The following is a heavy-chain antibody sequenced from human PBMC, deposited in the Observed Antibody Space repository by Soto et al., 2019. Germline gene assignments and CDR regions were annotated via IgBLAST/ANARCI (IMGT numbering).Heavy chain of an antibody. CDR1: GYTFTSYD. Sequence: ASVKVSCKASGYTFTSYDINWVRQATGQGLEWMGWMNPNSGNTGYAQKFQGRVTMTRNTSISTAYMELSSLRSEDTAVYYCARDQYGSGSYSQGYWGQGPLVTVYS. CDR3: ARDQYGSGSYSQGY. V-gene: IGHV1-8*01. D-gene: IGHD3-10*01. J-gene: IGHJ4*02. CDR2: MNPNSGNT.